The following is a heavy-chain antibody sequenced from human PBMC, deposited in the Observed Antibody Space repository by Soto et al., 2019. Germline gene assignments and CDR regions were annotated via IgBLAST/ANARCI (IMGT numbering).Heavy chain of an antibody. CDR3: ARNTWSYGYYYYYYGMDV. V-gene: IGHV1-69*12. J-gene: IGHJ6*02. Sequence: QVQLVQSGAEVKKPGSSVKVSCKASGGTFSSYAISWVRQAPGQGLEWMGGIIPIFGTANYAQKFQGRVTITADESTTTAYMELSSLRSEDTAVYYWARNTWSYGYYYYYYGMDVWGQGTTVSVSS. CDR1: GGTFSSYA. CDR2: IIPIFGTA. D-gene: IGHD3-10*01.